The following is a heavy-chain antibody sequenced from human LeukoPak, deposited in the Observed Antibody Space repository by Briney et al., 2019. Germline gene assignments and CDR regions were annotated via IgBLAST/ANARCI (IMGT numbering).Heavy chain of an antibody. V-gene: IGHV1-8*03. D-gene: IGHD4-17*01. Sequence: ASVKVSCKASGYTFTSYDINWVRQATGQGLEWMGWMNPNSGNTGYAQKFQGRVTITRNTSISTAYMELSSLRSEDTAVYYCARTTTTTVTTSTSYYYYYYMDVWGKGTTVTISS. CDR3: ARTTTTTVTTSTSYYYYYYMDV. J-gene: IGHJ6*03. CDR2: MNPNSGNT. CDR1: GYTFTSYD.